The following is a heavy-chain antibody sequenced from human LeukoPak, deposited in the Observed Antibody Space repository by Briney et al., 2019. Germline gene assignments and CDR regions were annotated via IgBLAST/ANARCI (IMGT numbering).Heavy chain of an antibody. CDR1: GGSISSTSYY. CDR3: ARVDIVVVPSANFDC. J-gene: IGHJ4*02. Sequence: NPSETLSLTCTVSGGSISSTSYYWGWIRQPPGKGLEWIGSINYSGITYYNPSLKSRVTISVDTSKNQFSLKLSSVTAADTAVYYCARVDIVVVPSANFDCWGQGTLVTASS. V-gene: IGHV4-39*01. CDR2: INYSGIT. D-gene: IGHD2-2*01.